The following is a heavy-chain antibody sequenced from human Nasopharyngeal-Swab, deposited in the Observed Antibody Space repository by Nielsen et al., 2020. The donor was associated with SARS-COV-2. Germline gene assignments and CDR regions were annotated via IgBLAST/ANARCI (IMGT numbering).Heavy chain of an antibody. CDR2: IKQDGSEK. CDR3: ARDWDYYDSSGFDY. Sequence: GESLKISCAASGFTFSSYWMSWVRQAPGKGLEWVANIKQDGSEKYYVDSVKGRFTISRDNAKNSLYLQMNSLRADDTAVYYCARDWDYYDSSGFDYWGQGTLVTVSS. J-gene: IGHJ4*02. D-gene: IGHD3-22*01. V-gene: IGHV3-7*01. CDR1: GFTFSSYW.